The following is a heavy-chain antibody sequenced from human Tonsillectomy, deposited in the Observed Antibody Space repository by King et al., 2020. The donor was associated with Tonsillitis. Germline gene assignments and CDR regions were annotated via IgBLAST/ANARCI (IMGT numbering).Heavy chain of an antibody. CDR3: AKVPRGYCSGGSCYSLDY. CDR2: ISWNSGSI. D-gene: IGHD2-15*01. J-gene: IGHJ4*02. V-gene: IGHV3-9*01. CDR1: GFTFDDYA. Sequence: VQLVESGGGLIQPGRSPRLSCAASGFTFDDYAMHWFRQAPGKGLEWVSGISWNSGSIDYADSVKGRFTISRDNAKNSLYLQMNSLRPEDTALYYCAKVPRGYCSGGSCYSLDYWGQGTLVTVSS.